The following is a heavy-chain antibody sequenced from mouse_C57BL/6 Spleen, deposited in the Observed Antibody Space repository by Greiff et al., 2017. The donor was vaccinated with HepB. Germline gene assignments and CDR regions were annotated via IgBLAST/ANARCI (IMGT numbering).Heavy chain of an antibody. Sequence: QVQLQQSGAELVKPGASVKLSCKASGCTFTSYWMHWVKQRPGRGLEWIGRIDPNSGGTKYNEKFKSKATLTVDKPSSTAYIQLSSLTSEDSAVYYCARSPVYYGYDWFAYWGQGTLFTVSA. V-gene: IGHV1-72*01. J-gene: IGHJ3*01. CDR2: IDPNSGGT. D-gene: IGHD2-2*01. CDR1: GCTFTSYW. CDR3: ARSPVYYGYDWFAY.